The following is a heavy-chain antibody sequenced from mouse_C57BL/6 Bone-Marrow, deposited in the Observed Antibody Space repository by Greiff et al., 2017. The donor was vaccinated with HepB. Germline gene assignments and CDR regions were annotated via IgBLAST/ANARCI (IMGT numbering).Heavy chain of an antibody. Sequence: VQLQQPGAELVMPGASVKLSCKASGYTFTSYWMHWVKQRPGQGLEWIGAIYPGNSDTSYNQKFKGKAKLTAVTSASTAYMELSSLTNEDSAVYYCTRDDGNYYYFDYWGQGTTLTVSS. CDR1: GYTFTSYW. V-gene: IGHV1-5*01. CDR3: TRDDGNYYYFDY. J-gene: IGHJ2*01. CDR2: IYPGNSDT. D-gene: IGHD2-3*01.